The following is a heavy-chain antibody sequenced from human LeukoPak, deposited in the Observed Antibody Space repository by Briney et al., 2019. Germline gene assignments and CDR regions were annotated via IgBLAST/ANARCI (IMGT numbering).Heavy chain of an antibody. CDR3: HAVLTNFDY. J-gene: IGHJ4*02. D-gene: IGHD4-23*01. V-gene: IGHV1-2*02. CDR2: INPNSGGT. Sequence: ASVKVSCKASEYTFTDYHVHWVRQAPGQGLEWMGWINPNSGGTNYAQKFQGRVTMTRDTSISTAYMELSRLRSDDTAVYCCHAVLTNFDYWGQGTLVTVSS. CDR1: EYTFTDYH.